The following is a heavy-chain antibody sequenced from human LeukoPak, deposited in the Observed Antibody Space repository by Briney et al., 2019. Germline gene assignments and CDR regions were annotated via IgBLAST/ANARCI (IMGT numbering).Heavy chain of an antibody. CDR1: GFTFSRYD. CDR2: IASVGDT. D-gene: IGHD3-10*01. CDR3: VRGGETGFDY. J-gene: IGHJ4*02. Sequence: GGSLRLSCAASGFTFSRYDMHWVRQATGKGLEWVAGIASVGDTFYAGSVKGRFTISRENAKNSLYLQTNSLRAGDTAVYYCVRGGETGFDYWGQGTLVTVSS. V-gene: IGHV3-13*01.